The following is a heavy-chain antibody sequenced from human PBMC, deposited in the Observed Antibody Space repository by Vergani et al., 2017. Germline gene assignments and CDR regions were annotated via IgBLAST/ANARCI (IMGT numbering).Heavy chain of an antibody. CDR1: GFTFSGSA. J-gene: IGHJ4*02. CDR2: IRSKANSYAT. CDR3: TTDQYSGHY. D-gene: IGHD1-26*01. V-gene: IGHV3-73*01. Sequence: EVQLVESGGVVVQPGGSLRLSCAASGFTFSGSAMHWVRQASGKGLEWVGRIRSKANSYATAYAASVKGRFTISRDDSKNTLYLQMNSLKTEDTAVYYCTTDQYSGHYWGQGTLVTVSS.